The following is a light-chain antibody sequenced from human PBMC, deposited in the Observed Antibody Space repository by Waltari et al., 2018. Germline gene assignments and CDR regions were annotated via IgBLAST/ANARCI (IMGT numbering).Light chain of an antibody. Sequence: QSVLTQPPSVSGAPGQRVTISCTGSWSNIGAGYDVHWYQPLPGKAPTLLVYGVNTRPPGVPDRFFGSKSGTSASLAIPGLQPEDEADYYCQSYDTSLGVVFGGGTKLTVL. J-gene: IGLJ2*01. CDR2: GVN. CDR1: WSNIGAGYD. CDR3: QSYDTSLGVV. V-gene: IGLV1-40*01.